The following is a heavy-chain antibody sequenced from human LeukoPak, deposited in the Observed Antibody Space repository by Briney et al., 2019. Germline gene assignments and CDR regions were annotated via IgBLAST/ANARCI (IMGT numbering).Heavy chain of an antibody. CDR2: INHSGST. D-gene: IGHD6-6*01. J-gene: IGHJ4*02. CDR3: AGGKRLVRSCDY. Sequence: SETLSLTCAVYGGSFSGYYWSWIRQPPGKGLEWIGEINHSGSTNYNPSLKSRVTISVDTSKNQFSLKLSSVTAADTAVYYCAGGKRLVRSCDYWGQGTLVTVSS. V-gene: IGHV4-34*01. CDR1: GGSFSGYY.